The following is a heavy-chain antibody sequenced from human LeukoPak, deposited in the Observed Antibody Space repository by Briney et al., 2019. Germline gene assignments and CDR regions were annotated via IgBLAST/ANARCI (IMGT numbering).Heavy chain of an antibody. CDR2: ISAYNGNT. D-gene: IGHD4-17*01. Sequence: ASVKVSCKASGYTFTSYAMHWVRQAPGQGLEWMGWISAYNGNTNYAQKLQGRVTMTTDTSTSTVYMELRSLRSDDTAVYYCARDRHGDYFDYWGQGTLVTVSS. V-gene: IGHV1-18*01. CDR3: ARDRHGDYFDY. J-gene: IGHJ4*02. CDR1: GYTFTSYA.